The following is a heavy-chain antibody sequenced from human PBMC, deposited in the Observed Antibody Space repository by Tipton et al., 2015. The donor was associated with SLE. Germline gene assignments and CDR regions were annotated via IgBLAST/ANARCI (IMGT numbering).Heavy chain of an antibody. V-gene: IGHV3-53*01. CDR2: IYSGGST. D-gene: IGHD2-21*02. Sequence: LSLTCAASGFTVSSNYMSWVRQAPGKGLEWVSVIYSGGSTYYADSVKGRFTISRDNSKNTLYLQMNSLRAEDTAVYYCASVSIVVTAIRGSVPGMDVWGQGTTVTVSS. CDR3: ASVSIVVTAIRGSVPGMDV. J-gene: IGHJ6*02. CDR1: GFTVSSNY.